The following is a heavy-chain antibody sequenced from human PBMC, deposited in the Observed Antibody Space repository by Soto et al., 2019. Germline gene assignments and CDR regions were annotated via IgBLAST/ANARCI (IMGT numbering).Heavy chain of an antibody. CDR1: GFTVSDNY. V-gene: IGHV3-53*01. Sequence: GXSLRLYCAASGFTVSDNYLSWFRQAPVMGLEWVSIIYSGGTTYYADSVKGRFTISRDNSKNTLYLQMNSLRAEDTAVYYCAGGGYDILTGYTYGMDVWGQGTTVTVSS. D-gene: IGHD3-9*01. J-gene: IGHJ6*02. CDR2: IYSGGTT. CDR3: AGGGYDILTGYTYGMDV.